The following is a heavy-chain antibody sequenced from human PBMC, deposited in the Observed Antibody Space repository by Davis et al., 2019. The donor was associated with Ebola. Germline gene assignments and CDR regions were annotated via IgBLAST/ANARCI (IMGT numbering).Heavy chain of an antibody. CDR2: IHHTGST. V-gene: IGHV4-39*07. Sequence: MPSETLSLTCTVSGGSISSSSFYWGWIRQPPGKGLEWIATIHHTGSTYYNPSLKSRVTISVDTSKNQFSLKLSSVTAADTAVYYCARAIGGRGGWFDPWGQGTLVTVSS. J-gene: IGHJ5*02. D-gene: IGHD3-16*01. CDR1: GGSISSSSFY. CDR3: ARAIGGRGGWFDP.